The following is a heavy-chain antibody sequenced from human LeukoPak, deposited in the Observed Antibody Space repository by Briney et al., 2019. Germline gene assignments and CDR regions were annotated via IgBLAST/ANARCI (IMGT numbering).Heavy chain of an antibody. CDR3: ARERYPALFDY. D-gene: IGHD3-9*01. CDR2: IYYSGST. CDR1: GGSISSSSYY. Sequence: PSETLSLTCTVSGGSISSSSYYWGWIRQPPGKGLEWIGSIYYSGSTYYNPSLKSRVTISVDTSKNQFSLKLSSVTAADTAVYYCARERYPALFDYWGQGTLVTVSS. V-gene: IGHV4-39*02. J-gene: IGHJ4*02.